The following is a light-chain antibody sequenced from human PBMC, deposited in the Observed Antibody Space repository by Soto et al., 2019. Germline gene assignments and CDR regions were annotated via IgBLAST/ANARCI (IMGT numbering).Light chain of an antibody. V-gene: IGLV1-44*01. CDR1: NSNIGSNT. CDR3: AAWADSLNGRV. J-gene: IGLJ1*01. Sequence: QSVLTQPPSASGTPGQRVTISCSGSNSNIGSNTVNWYQQLPGTAPKLLIYYDNLRPSGVPDRISGSKSGTSASLAISGLQSDDEADYYCAAWADSLNGRVSGTGTKLTVL. CDR2: YDN.